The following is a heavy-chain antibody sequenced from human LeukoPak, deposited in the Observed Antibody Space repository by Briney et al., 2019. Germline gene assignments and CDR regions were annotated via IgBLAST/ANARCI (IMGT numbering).Heavy chain of an antibody. Sequence: GGSLRLSCAASGSTFSDYWMDWVRQAPGKGLEWVANIKPDGSEIYYVDAVKGRFTISRDNAKNSLYLQMNSLRAEDTAVYYCTRTLDYWGQGTLVTVSS. CDR3: TRTLDY. CDR1: GSTFSDYW. V-gene: IGHV3-7*02. D-gene: IGHD2/OR15-2a*01. CDR2: IKPDGSEI. J-gene: IGHJ4*02.